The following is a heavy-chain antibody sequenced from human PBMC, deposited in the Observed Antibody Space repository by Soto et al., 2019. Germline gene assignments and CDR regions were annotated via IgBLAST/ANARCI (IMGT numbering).Heavy chain of an antibody. D-gene: IGHD3-22*01. J-gene: IGHJ4*02. V-gene: IGHV1-69*01. Sequence: QVQLVQSGAEVKKPGSSVKVSCKASGGTFSRYALSWVRQAPGQGPEWMGGIVPMFGTANYAQKFQGRVTITADESTSTAYMQLSSLRSEDTAVXXXXXXXXXDSRGYYFFFWGQGTLV. CDR1: GGTFSRYA. CDR3: XXXXXXDSRGYYFFF. CDR2: IVPMFGTA.